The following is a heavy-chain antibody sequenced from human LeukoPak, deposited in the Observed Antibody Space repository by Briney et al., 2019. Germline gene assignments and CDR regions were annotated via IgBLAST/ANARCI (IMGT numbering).Heavy chain of an antibody. V-gene: IGHV4-39*01. CDR2: INHSGST. CDR1: GGSISSSSYY. D-gene: IGHD3-16*01. CDR3: ARHRFGGAGADYFDY. J-gene: IGHJ4*02. Sequence: SETLSLTCTVSGGSISSSSYYWSWIRQPPGKGLEWIGEINHSGSTNYNPSLKSRVTISVDTSKNQFSLKLSSVTAADTAVYYCARHRFGGAGADYFDYWGQGTLVTVSS.